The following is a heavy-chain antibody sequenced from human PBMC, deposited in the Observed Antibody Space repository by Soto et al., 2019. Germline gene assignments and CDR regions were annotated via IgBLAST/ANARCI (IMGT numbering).Heavy chain of an antibody. J-gene: IGHJ5*02. D-gene: IGHD2-15*01. V-gene: IGHV1-3*01. Sequence: ASVKVSRKASAYTFTRYTRNWVRQAPGQMLEWMGWINPENGNTKSSQKFQDRVIITRDTSASTAYMDLSSLRSEDTAVYYCARGIATGQLDPWGQGTLVTVSS. CDR2: INPENGNT. CDR1: AYTFTRYT. CDR3: ARGIATGQLDP.